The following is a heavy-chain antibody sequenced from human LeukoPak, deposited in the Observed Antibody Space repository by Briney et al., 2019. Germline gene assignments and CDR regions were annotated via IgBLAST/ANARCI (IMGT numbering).Heavy chain of an antibody. CDR1: GGFISSSSYY. CDR2: IYYSGST. D-gene: IGHD2-2*02. J-gene: IGHJ4*02. Sequence: SETLSLTCTVSGGFISSSSYYWGWIRQPPGKGLEWIGSIYYSGSTYYNPSLKSRVTISVDTSKNQFSVKLSSVTAADTAVYYCARVYRPYYFDYWGQGTLVTVSS. CDR3: ARVYRPYYFDY. V-gene: IGHV4-39*07.